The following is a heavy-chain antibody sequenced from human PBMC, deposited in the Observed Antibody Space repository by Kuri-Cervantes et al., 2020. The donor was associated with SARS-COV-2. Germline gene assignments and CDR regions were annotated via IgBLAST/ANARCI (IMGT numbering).Heavy chain of an antibody. D-gene: IGHD5-18*01. V-gene: IGHV4-59*01. Sequence: GSLRLSCSVSGGSISSYYWSWIRQPPGKGLEWIGNIYFTGNTNYNPSLKSRVTVSVDKSKNHFSLRLSSVTAADTAVYYCARDLNGQLWSTGLGYWGQGTLVTVSS. CDR2: IYFTGNT. CDR1: GGSISSYY. J-gene: IGHJ4*02. CDR3: ARDLNGQLWSTGLGY.